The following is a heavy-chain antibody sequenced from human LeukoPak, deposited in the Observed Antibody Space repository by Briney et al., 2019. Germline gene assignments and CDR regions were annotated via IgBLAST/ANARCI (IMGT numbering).Heavy chain of an antibody. V-gene: IGHV6-1*01. J-gene: IGHJ6*02. CDR3: ARDPAYCSSTSCYVRYRMDV. D-gene: IGHD2-2*01. CDR2: TYYRSKLYN. CDR1: GDSVSSNSAA. Sequence: SQTLSLTCAISGDSVSSNSAAWNWIRQSPSRGLEWLGRTYYRSKLYNDYAVSVKSRITINPDTSKNQFSLQLNSVTPEDTAVYYCARDPAYCSSTSCYVRYRMDVWGQGTTVTVSS.